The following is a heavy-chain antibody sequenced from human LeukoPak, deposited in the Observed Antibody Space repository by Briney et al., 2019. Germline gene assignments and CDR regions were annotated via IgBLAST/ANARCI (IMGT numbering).Heavy chain of an antibody. Sequence: GGPLRLSCAASGFTVSNNYMSWVRPAPGKGLEWVSVIYSGGSTYYADSVKGRFTISRDNSKDTLYLQMNSLRAEDTAVYYCASLTAYYKAFDYWGQGTLVTVSS. J-gene: IGHJ4*02. CDR3: ASLTAYYKAFDY. V-gene: IGHV3-53*01. CDR2: IYSGGST. CDR1: GFTVSNNY. D-gene: IGHD3-9*01.